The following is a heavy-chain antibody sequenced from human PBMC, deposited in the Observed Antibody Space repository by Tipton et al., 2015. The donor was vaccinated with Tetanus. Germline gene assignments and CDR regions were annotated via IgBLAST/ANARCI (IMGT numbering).Heavy chain of an antibody. J-gene: IGHJ4*02. CDR2: VSGSGLGS. V-gene: IGHV3-23*01. Sequence: SLRLSCAASGFTFNTYAMSWVRQAPGKGLEWVSSVSGSGLGSYYADSVKDRFTISRDSSNNTVYLQMNSLRAEDTAVYYCTKDVGIVLFDYWGQGTLVTVSS. D-gene: IGHD2-8*01. CDR1: GFTFNTYA. CDR3: TKDVGIVLFDY.